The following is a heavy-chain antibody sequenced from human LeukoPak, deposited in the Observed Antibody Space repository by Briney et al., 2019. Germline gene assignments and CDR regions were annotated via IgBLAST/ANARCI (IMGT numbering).Heavy chain of an antibody. V-gene: IGHV3-30*03. CDR2: ISYDGSNK. CDR3: ARSDYYDSSGYYYLAERPGGYYYYMDV. CDR1: GFTFSTYG. J-gene: IGHJ6*03. D-gene: IGHD3-22*01. Sequence: GGSLRLSCAASGFTFSTYGMHWVRQAQGKGLEWVAVISYDGSNKYYADSVKGRFTISRDNSKNTLYLQMNSLRAAETAVYYCARSDYYDSSGYYYLAERPGGYYYYMDVWGKGTTVTISS.